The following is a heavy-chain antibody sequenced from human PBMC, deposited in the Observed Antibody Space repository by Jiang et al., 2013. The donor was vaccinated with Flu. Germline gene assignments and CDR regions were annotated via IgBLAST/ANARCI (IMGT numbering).Heavy chain of an antibody. J-gene: IGHJ4*02. CDR3: ARGRPSSPLVPADPFEY. Sequence: EGLEWVSVIYSGGATHYADSVKGRFTISRDNSKNTLFLQMNSLRAEDTAVYYCARGRPSSPLVPADPFEYWGQGTLVTVSS. V-gene: IGHV3-53*01. CDR2: IYSGGAT. D-gene: IGHD2-2*01.